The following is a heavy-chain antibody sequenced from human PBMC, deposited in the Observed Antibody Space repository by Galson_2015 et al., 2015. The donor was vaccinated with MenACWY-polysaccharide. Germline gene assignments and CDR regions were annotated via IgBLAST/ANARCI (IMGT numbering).Heavy chain of an antibody. CDR2: ISVYNGNT. V-gene: IGHV1-18*01. CDR1: GYTFTSYG. Sequence: SVKVSCKASGYTFTSYGISWVRQAPGQGLEWMGWISVYNGNTKYAQNPQGRVAMTTDTSTSTAYMELRSLRSDDTAVYYCARDFLSTVTTRPGYWGQGTLVTVSS. CDR3: ARDFLSTVTTRPGY. J-gene: IGHJ4*02. D-gene: IGHD4-17*01.